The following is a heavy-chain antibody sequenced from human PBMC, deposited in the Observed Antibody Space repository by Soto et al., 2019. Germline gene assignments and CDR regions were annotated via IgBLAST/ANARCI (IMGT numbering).Heavy chain of an antibody. J-gene: IGHJ3*01. V-gene: IGHV3-9*01. CDR2: ISWSGDNM. Sequence: QLVESGGGLVQPGRSLRLSCAASGFTFDDYAMHWVRQAPGKGLEWVSGISWSGDNMAYADSVKGRFITSRDNVKNSLYLQMNSLRVEDTALYHCVTVSYSSLTTLGSAFDVWGQGTMDTVS. CDR1: GFTFDDYA. CDR3: VTVSYSSLTTLGSAFDV. D-gene: IGHD4-4*01.